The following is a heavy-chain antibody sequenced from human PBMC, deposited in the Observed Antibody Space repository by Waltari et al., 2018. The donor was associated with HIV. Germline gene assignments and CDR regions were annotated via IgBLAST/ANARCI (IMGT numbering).Heavy chain of an antibody. CDR2: IIPIFGTA. J-gene: IGHJ3*02. D-gene: IGHD3-22*01. CDR1: GGTFSSYA. Sequence: QVQLVQSGAEVKKPGSSVKVSCKASGGTFSSYAISWVRQAPGQGREWMGGIIPIFGTANYAQKFQGRVTITADESTSTAYMELSSLRSEDTAVYYCARDVNPYYYDSSGYHYDAFDIWGQGTMVTVSS. CDR3: ARDVNPYYYDSSGYHYDAFDI. V-gene: IGHV1-69*01.